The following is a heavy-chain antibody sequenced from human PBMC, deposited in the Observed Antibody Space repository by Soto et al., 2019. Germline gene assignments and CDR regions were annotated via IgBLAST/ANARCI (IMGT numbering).Heavy chain of an antibody. J-gene: IGHJ4*02. CDR2: IYQSGNT. CDR1: NYSISSGYH. Sequence: PSETLSLTCIVSNYSISSGYHWGWSRQPPGKGLEGIGTIYQSGNTYQNPSLKSRVILSIDTSKNQFSLNLRNVTAADTAVYYCVRGKVNFDFWGKGTLVTVSS. CDR3: VRGKVNFDF. V-gene: IGHV4-38-2*02. D-gene: IGHD3-10*01.